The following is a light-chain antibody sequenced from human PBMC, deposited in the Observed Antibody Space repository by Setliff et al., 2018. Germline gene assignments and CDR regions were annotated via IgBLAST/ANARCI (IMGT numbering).Light chain of an antibody. V-gene: IGLV2-14*01. Sequence: QSVLTQPASVSGSPGQSITISCTGTSSDAGAYNDVSWYQQHPGKAPKLMIYGVSNRPSWVSNRFSGSKSGNTASLTISGLQAEDEADYYCNSYTTSTTLHVFGTGTKV. CDR1: SSDAGAYND. CDR2: GVS. CDR3: NSYTTSTTLHV. J-gene: IGLJ1*01.